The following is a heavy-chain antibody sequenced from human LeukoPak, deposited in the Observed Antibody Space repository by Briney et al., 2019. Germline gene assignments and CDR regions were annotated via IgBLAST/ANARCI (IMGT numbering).Heavy chain of an antibody. Sequence: SGGSLRLYCAASGFTFSSYWMNWVRQAPGKGLEWVANIKQDGSEKNYVDSVKGRFTISRDNAKNSLYLQMNSLRAEDTAVYYCAREGYSYAYYIDYWGQGTLVTVSS. CDR3: AREGYSYAYYIDY. J-gene: IGHJ4*02. CDR2: IKQDGSEK. V-gene: IGHV3-7*01. CDR1: GFTFSSYW. D-gene: IGHD5-18*01.